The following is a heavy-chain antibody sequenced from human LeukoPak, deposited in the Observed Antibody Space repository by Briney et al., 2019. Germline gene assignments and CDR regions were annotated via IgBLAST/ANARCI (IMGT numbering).Heavy chain of an antibody. V-gene: IGHV5-51*01. CDR3: ARGGLRPAYHFDY. Sequence: GESLKISCEASGYSFVTYWIGWVRQMPRKGLEWLGSTNPGDSDTRYSPSFQGHVTISADKSITTAYLQWSSLGASDTAMYYCARGGLRPAYHFDYWGPGTLVIVSS. J-gene: IGHJ4*02. CDR1: GYSFVTYW. CDR2: TNPGDSDT. D-gene: IGHD3-16*01.